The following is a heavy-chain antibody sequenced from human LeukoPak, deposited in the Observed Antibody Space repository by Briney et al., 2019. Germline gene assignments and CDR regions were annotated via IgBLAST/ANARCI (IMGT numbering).Heavy chain of an antibody. CDR3: ARGPDIVVFKYYFDF. J-gene: IGHJ4*02. Sequence: GGSLRLSCAASGFTFSNYWMSWVRQAPGKGLEWVANIKQDESEKYYVGSVKGRFSISRDNAKNSLYLQMNSLRAEDTAVYYCARGPDIVVFKYYFDFWGQGNLVTVSS. CDR1: GFTFSNYW. V-gene: IGHV3-7*01. D-gene: IGHD2-15*01. CDR2: IKQDESEK.